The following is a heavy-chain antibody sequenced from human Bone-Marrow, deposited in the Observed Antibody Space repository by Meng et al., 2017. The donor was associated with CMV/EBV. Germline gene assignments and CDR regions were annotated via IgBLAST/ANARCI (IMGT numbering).Heavy chain of an antibody. J-gene: IGHJ5*02. CDR1: GFTFSNYV. Sequence: GGSLRLSCAASGFTFSNYVMTWVRQAPGKGLEWVSTISGSGGGTYYADSVKGRFTISRDNSKNTLYLQMNTLRAEDTAVYYCAKGFGGAAVNWFDPWGQGTLVTVYS. CDR2: ISGSGGGT. CDR3: AKGFGGAAVNWFDP. V-gene: IGHV3-23*01. D-gene: IGHD3-10*01.